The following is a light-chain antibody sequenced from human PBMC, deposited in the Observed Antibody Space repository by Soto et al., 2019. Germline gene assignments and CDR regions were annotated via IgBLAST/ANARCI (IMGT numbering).Light chain of an antibody. Sequence: DIQMTQSPSTLSASVGDTVTITCRASQSISNWLAWYQQKPGQAPKLLIHKASTLESGVPSRFSGSGSGTEVTLTISSLQPDDFATFYCQQYDRFPYTFGQGTKREIK. V-gene: IGKV1-5*03. CDR2: KAS. CDR3: QQYDRFPYT. J-gene: IGKJ2*01. CDR1: QSISNW.